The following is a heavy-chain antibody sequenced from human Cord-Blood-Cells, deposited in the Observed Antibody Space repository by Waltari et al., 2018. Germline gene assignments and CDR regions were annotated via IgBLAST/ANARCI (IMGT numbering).Heavy chain of an antibody. D-gene: IGHD3-9*01. V-gene: IGHV1-69*09. CDR1: GGTFSSYA. Sequence: QVQLVQSGAEVKKPGSSVKVSCKASGGTFSSYAIRWVRQAPGQGLGWMGRSIPILGIANYTQRFQGRVTITADKSTSTAYMELSSLRSEDTAVYYCARDRGTGFDWLFYWGQGTLVTVSS. CDR3: ARDRGTGFDWLFY. CDR2: SIPILGIA. J-gene: IGHJ4*02.